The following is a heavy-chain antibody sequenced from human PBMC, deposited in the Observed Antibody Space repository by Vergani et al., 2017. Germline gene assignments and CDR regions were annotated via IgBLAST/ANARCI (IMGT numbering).Heavy chain of an antibody. Sequence: QVQLVESGGGVVQPGRSLRLSCAASGFTFSSYAMHWVRQAPGKGLEWVAVISYYGSNKYYADSVKGRFTISRDNSNNTLYLQRNSLSAEDTAVYYCASQKAAPNYIDYWGQGTQVTVSS. CDR2: ISYYGSNK. CDR3: ASQKAAPNYIDY. CDR1: GFTFSSYA. V-gene: IGHV3-30-3*01. J-gene: IGHJ4*02. D-gene: IGHD6-6*01.